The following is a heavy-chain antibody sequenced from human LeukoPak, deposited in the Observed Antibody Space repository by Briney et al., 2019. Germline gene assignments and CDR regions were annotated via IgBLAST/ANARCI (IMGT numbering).Heavy chain of an antibody. V-gene: IGHV4-34*01. J-gene: IGHJ6*03. CDR1: GGSFSGYY. Sequence: PSETLSLTCAVYGGSFSGYYWSWIRQPPGKGLECIGEIHHSGSTNYNPSLKSRVTLSVDTSKNQFSLKLSSVTAADTAVYYCAGSGMGHYYYYYMDVWGKGTTVTVSS. CDR3: AGSGMGHYYYYYMDV. D-gene: IGHD3-10*01. CDR2: IHHSGST.